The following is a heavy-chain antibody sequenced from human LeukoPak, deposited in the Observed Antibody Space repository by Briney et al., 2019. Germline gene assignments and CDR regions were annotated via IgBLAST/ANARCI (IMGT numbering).Heavy chain of an antibody. CDR1: GFTFSSYL. Sequence: GGSLRLSCAASGFTFSSYLMHWVRQAPGKGLVWVSRINSDGSSTSYADSVKGRFTISRDNAKNTLYLQMNSLRAEDTAVYYCASSGYCSSTSCSLNWFDNWGQGTLVTVSS. D-gene: IGHD2-2*01. CDR3: ASSGYCSSTSCSLNWFDN. J-gene: IGHJ5*02. V-gene: IGHV3-74*01. CDR2: INSDGSST.